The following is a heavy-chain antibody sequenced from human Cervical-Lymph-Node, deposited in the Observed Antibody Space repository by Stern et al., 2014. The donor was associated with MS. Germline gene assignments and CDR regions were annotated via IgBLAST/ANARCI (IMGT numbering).Heavy chain of an antibody. V-gene: IGHV1-46*03. CDR3: AGDSSGTYSSLDY. CDR2: INPSRNTT. CDR1: GYTFRKYY. Sequence: QLVQSGAEVKKPGASVKVSCKASGYTFRKYYMHWVRQAPGQGLEWVGIINPSRNTTSHAQKFQDRVTISKDTATSTVYMELSSLRSEDTAVYYCAGDSSGTYSSLDYWGQGTLVTVSS. J-gene: IGHJ4*02. D-gene: IGHD1-26*01.